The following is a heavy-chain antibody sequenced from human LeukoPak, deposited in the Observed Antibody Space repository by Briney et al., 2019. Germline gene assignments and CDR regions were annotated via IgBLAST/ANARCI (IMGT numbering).Heavy chain of an antibody. D-gene: IGHD3-22*01. V-gene: IGHV3-23*01. CDR2: ISGSGGST. CDR3: ATYYDSSGSNDAFDI. Sequence: GGSLRLSCAASGFTFSSYAMSWVRQAPGKGLEWVSAISGSGGSTYYADSVKGRFTISRDNSKNTLYLQMNSLRAEDTAVYYCATYYDSSGSNDAFDIWGQGTMVTVSS. CDR1: GFTFSSYA. J-gene: IGHJ3*02.